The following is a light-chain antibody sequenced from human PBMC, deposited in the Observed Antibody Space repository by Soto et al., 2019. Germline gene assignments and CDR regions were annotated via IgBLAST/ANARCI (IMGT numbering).Light chain of an antibody. Sequence: DIVMTQSPDSLAVSLGERATIKCKSSQSVLYSSNNKNYLAWYQQKPGQPPKLLIYWASTRESGVPSRFSGSGSGTEFTLTISSLQPEDFATYYCLQHHLYPFTFGPGTKVDIK. CDR1: QSVLYSSNNKNY. CDR2: WAS. V-gene: IGKV4-1*01. J-gene: IGKJ3*01. CDR3: LQHHLYPFT.